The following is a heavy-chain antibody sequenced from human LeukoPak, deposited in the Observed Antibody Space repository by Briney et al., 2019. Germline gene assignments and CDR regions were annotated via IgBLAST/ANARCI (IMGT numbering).Heavy chain of an antibody. CDR1: GGSISSYY. V-gene: IGHV4-4*07. Sequence: SETLSLTCTVSGGSISSYYWSWIRQPAGKGLEWIGRIYTSGSTNYNPSLKSRVTMSVDTSKNQFSPKLSSVTAADTAVYYCARSFRAETSYYYYMDVWGKGTTVTVSS. CDR3: ARSFRAETSYYYYMDV. CDR2: IYTSGST. J-gene: IGHJ6*03. D-gene: IGHD3-16*02.